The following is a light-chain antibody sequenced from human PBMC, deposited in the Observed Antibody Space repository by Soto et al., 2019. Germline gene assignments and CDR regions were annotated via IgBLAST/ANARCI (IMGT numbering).Light chain of an antibody. CDR1: QGISTY. CDR2: AAS. J-gene: IGKJ1*01. CDR3: QQSYSTTWT. Sequence: IHMTQSPSSLSASVLDIVTITFRASQGISTYLNWYQQKPGKAPKLLIYAASSLQSGVPSRFSGSGSETDFTLTISSLQPEDFATYSCQQSYSTTWTFGQGTKVDIK. V-gene: IGKV1-39*01.